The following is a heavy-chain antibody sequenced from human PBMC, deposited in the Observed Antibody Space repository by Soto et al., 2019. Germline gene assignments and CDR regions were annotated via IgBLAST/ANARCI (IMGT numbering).Heavy chain of an antibody. CDR1: GYNFNTFD. CDR3: AGGNFRY. Sequence: QVQLVESGAEVRKPGASVNVSCKASGYNFNTFDYYWVRQATGHGLEWVGWMNTNSGKTGYAQELRGRVTKTRNTSNTTAYMGLTRLTSYDTGVYDCAGGNFRYWGQVTLVTVSS. CDR2: MNTNSGKT. J-gene: IGHJ4*02. V-gene: IGHV1-8*02.